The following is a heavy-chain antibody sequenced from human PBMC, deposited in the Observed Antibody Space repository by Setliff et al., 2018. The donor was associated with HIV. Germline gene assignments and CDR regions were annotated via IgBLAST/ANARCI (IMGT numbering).Heavy chain of an antibody. CDR2: IYYSGST. Sequence: SETLSLTCTVSGGSINSSSYYWGWIRQPPGKGPEWIGSIYYSGSTYYNPSLKSRVTISEDTSKNQISLKLSPVSAADTAVYYCVRHGGTIVVVTTPRLVVWYIDLWGRGTLVTVSS. V-gene: IGHV4-39*01. J-gene: IGHJ2*01. D-gene: IGHD2-21*02. CDR3: VRHGGTIVVVTTPRLVVWYIDL. CDR1: GGSINSSSYY.